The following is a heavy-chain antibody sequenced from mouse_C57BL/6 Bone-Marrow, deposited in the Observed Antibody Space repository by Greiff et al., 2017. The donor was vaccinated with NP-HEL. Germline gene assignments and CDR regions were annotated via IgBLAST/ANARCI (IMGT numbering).Heavy chain of an antibody. Sequence: EVQRVESGGGLVQPGGSLSLSCAASGFTFTDYYMSWVRQPPGKALEWLGFIRNKANGYTTEYSASVKGRFTISRDNSQSILYLQMNALRAEDSATYYCARSLYYYGSSSPFAYWGQGTLVTVSA. CDR1: GFTFTDYY. CDR2: IRNKANGYTT. J-gene: IGHJ3*01. CDR3: ARSLYYYGSSSPFAY. D-gene: IGHD1-1*01. V-gene: IGHV7-3*01.